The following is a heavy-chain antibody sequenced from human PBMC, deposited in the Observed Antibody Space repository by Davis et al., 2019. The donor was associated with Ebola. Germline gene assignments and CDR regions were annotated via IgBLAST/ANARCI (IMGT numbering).Heavy chain of an antibody. D-gene: IGHD6-19*01. Sequence: SVKVSCKASGGTFSSYAISWVRQAPGQGLEWMGGIIPIFGTANYAQKFQGRVTITADESTSTAYMGLNSLRAEDTAVYYCARDRGIAVAVNWGQGTLVTVSS. CDR3: ARDRGIAVAVN. V-gene: IGHV1-69*13. J-gene: IGHJ4*02. CDR2: IIPIFGTA. CDR1: GGTFSSYA.